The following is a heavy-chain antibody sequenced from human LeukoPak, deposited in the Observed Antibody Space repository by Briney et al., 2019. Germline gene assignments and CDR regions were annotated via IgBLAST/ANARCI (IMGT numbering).Heavy chain of an antibody. J-gene: IGHJ4*02. D-gene: IGHD2/OR15-2a*01. V-gene: IGHV3-21*05. CDR3: ARDFPFRD. Sequence: PGGSLRLSCAASGFTLSSYWMHWVRQAPGKGLEWISYISSRSSYTDYADSVKGRFTISRDNSKNMVFLQMDSLRAEDPAVYYCARDFPFRDWGQGTLVTVSS. CDR1: GFTLSSYW. CDR2: ISSRSSYT.